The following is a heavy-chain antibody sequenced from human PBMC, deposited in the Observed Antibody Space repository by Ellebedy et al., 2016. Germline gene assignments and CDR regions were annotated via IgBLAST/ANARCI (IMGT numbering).Heavy chain of an antibody. CDR3: ARSASHDQTYYFDY. J-gene: IGHJ4*02. CDR1: GFALKNYG. V-gene: IGHV3-33*08. Sequence: GGSLRLSXAASGFALKNYGMHWVRQAPGKGLEWVALISSEGSNRYYAHSVKGRFTISRDIFKDTLYLQMTSLRAEDTALYYCARSASHDQTYYFDYWGQGALVTVSS. D-gene: IGHD3-16*01. CDR2: ISSEGSNR.